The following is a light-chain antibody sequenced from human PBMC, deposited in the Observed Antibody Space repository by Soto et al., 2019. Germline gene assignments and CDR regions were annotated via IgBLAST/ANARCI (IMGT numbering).Light chain of an antibody. V-gene: IGLV2-14*01. CDR2: KVS. Sequence: QSALTQPASVSGSPGQSITISCTGTSSDVGGYNYVSWYQQHPGTAPKLIIHKVSNRPSGVSNRFSGSKSGNTASLTISGLQAEDDADYYCSSHGGTHPFYVFGSGTKVTVL. CDR3: SSHGGTHPFYV. J-gene: IGLJ1*01. CDR1: SSDVGGYNY.